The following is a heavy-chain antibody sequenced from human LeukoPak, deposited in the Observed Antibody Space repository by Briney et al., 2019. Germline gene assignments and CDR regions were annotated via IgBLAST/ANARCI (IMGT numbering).Heavy chain of an antibody. Sequence: GGSLRLSCAASGFTFSSYAMSWVRQAPGKGLEWVSSISSSSSYIYYADSVKGRFTISRDNAKNSLYLQMNSLRAEDTAVYYCARDGMSGIFDSWGQGILVAVSS. CDR1: GFTFSSYA. J-gene: IGHJ4*02. CDR2: ISSSSSYI. CDR3: ARDGMSGIFDS. D-gene: IGHD1-1*01. V-gene: IGHV3-21*01.